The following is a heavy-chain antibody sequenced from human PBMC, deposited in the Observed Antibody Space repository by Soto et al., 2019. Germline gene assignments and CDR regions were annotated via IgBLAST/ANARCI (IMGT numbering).Heavy chain of an antibody. D-gene: IGHD4-17*01. CDR1: GGSVSSGSYY. CDR2: IYYSGST. J-gene: IGHJ4*02. CDR3: ARDRDGDYVDY. V-gene: IGHV4-61*01. Sequence: QVQLQESGPGLVKPSETLSLTCTVSGGSVSSGSYYWSWIRQPPGKGLEWIGYIYYSGSTNYNPSLKSRVTISVDTSKHQFSLKLSSVTAAATAVYYCARDRDGDYVDYWGQGTLVTVSS.